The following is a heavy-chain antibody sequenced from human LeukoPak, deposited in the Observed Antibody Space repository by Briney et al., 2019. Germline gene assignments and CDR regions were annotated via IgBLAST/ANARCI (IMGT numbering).Heavy chain of an antibody. CDR1: GGSISSYY. J-gene: IGHJ4*02. Sequence: SETPSLTCTVSGGSISSYYWSWIRQPPGKGLEWIGYIYYSGSTSYNPSLKSRVTISVDTSKNQFSLKLSSVTAADTAVYYCARAVGGPAAAGRRDFDYWGQGTLVTVSS. V-gene: IGHV4-59*01. CDR3: ARAVGGPAAAGRRDFDY. D-gene: IGHD6-13*01. CDR2: IYYSGST.